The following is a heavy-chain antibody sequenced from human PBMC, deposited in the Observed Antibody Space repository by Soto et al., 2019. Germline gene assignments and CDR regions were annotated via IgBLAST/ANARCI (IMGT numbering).Heavy chain of an antibody. CDR1: GYTFTSYD. J-gene: IGHJ4*02. Sequence: ASVKVSCNASGYTFTSYDINWVRQATGQGLEWMGWMNPNSGNTGYAQKFQGRVSMTTNTSISTAYMELSSLRSEDTAVYYCARCLPPPIGPFDYWGQGTLVTVSS. V-gene: IGHV1-8*01. CDR3: ARCLPPPIGPFDY. CDR2: MNPNSGNT.